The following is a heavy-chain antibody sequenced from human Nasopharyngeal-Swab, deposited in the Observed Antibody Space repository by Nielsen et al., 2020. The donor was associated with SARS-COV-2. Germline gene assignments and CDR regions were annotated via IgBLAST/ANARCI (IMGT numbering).Heavy chain of an antibody. D-gene: IGHD3-3*01. CDR1: GFTFSSYG. J-gene: IGHJ6*03. V-gene: IGHV3-30*18. Sequence: LSLTCAASGFTFSSYGMHWVRQAPGKGLEWGAVISYDGSNKYYADSVKGRFTISRDNSKNTLYLQMNSLRAEDTAVYYCAKVGAITIFGVVNYYYYYMDVWGKGTTVTVSS. CDR2: ISYDGSNK. CDR3: AKVGAITIFGVVNYYYYYMDV.